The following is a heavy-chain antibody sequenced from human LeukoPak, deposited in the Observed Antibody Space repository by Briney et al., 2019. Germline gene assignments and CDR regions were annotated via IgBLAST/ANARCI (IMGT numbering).Heavy chain of an antibody. V-gene: IGHV4-59*12. D-gene: IGHD3-22*01. Sequence: SSETLSLTCTVSGGSISSYYWSWIRQPPGKGLEWIGYIYYSGSTNYNPSLKSRVTISVDTSKNQFSLKLSSVTAADTAVYYCARRSSGYTSDGDAFDIWGQGTMVTVSS. CDR3: ARRSSGYTSDGDAFDI. J-gene: IGHJ3*02. CDR1: GGSISSYY. CDR2: IYYSGST.